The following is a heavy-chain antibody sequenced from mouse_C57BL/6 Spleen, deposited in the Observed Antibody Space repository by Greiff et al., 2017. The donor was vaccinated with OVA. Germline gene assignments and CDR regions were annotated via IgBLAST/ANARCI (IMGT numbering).Heavy chain of an antibody. J-gene: IGHJ3*01. Sequence: QVQLKESGAELVKPGASVKVSCKASGYTFTSYWMHWVKQRPGQGLEWIGRIHPSDSDTNYNQKFKGKATLTVDKSSSTAYMQLSSLTSEDSAVYYCAMTTHYGNYPFAYWGQGTLVTVSA. D-gene: IGHD2-1*01. CDR1: GYTFTSYW. CDR3: AMTTHYGNYPFAY. V-gene: IGHV1-74*01. CDR2: IHPSDSDT.